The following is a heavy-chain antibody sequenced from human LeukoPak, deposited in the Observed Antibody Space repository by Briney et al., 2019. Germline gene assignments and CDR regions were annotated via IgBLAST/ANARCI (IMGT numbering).Heavy chain of an antibody. CDR3: AKQNRLTWTQRSYYFDY. V-gene: IGHV3-23*01. CDR2: ISGSGGST. Sequence: GALRLSCVASGFTFSSYAMSWVRQAPGKGLEWVSAISGSGGSTYYADSVKGRFTISRDNSKNTLYLQMNSLRAEDTAVYYCAKQNRLTWTQRSYYFDYWGQGTLVTVSS. D-gene: IGHD5-18*01. CDR1: GFTFSSYA. J-gene: IGHJ4*02.